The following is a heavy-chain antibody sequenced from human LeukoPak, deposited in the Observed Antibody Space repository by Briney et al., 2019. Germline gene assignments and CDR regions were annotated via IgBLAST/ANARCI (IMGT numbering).Heavy chain of an antibody. V-gene: IGHV3-7*01. D-gene: IGHD6-13*01. CDR3: ARGTSMPAATNRVVDY. CDR1: GFTFSTYW. J-gene: IGHJ4*02. Sequence: GGSRRLSCAASGFTFSTYWMNWVRQAPGKGLEWVANINQDGSEKHCVDSVKGRFTTSRDNAKNSLYLQMNSLSADDTAIYYCARGTSMPAATNRVVDYWGQGTLVTVSS. CDR2: INQDGSEK.